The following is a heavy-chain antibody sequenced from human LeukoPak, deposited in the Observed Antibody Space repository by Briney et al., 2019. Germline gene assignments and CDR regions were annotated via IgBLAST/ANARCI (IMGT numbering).Heavy chain of an antibody. CDR1: GFTFSSYG. CDR3: AKDEGRGGVYLASVDY. Sequence: AGGSLRLSCAASGFTFSSYGMHWVRQAPGKGLEWVAFIRYDGSNQYCPDFVKGRFTISRDNSKNTLYLQMNSLRTEDTAVYYCAKDEGRGGVYLASVDYWGRGTLVTVSS. V-gene: IGHV3-30*02. D-gene: IGHD2/OR15-2a*01. J-gene: IGHJ4*02. CDR2: IRYDGSNQ.